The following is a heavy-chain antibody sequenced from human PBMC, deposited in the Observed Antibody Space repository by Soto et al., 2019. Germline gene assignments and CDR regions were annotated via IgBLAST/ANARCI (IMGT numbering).Heavy chain of an antibody. D-gene: IGHD5-18*01. V-gene: IGHV3-9*01. CDR3: AKGVLRYSYGDFDY. CDR1: GFTFDDYA. J-gene: IGHJ4*02. CDR2: ISWNSGSI. Sequence: GGSLRLSCAASGFTFDDYAMHWVRQAPGKGLEWVSGISWNSGSIGYADSVKGRFTISRDNAKNSLYLQMNSLRAEDTALYYCAKGVLRYSYGDFDYWGQGTLVTVSS.